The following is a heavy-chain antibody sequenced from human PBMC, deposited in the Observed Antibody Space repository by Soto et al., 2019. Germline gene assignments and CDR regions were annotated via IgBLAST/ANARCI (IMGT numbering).Heavy chain of an antibody. V-gene: IGHV4-59*01. CDR1: GGSISSYY. D-gene: IGHD3-16*01. J-gene: IGHJ4*02. Sequence: SETLSLTCTVSGGSISSYYWSWIRQPPGKGLEWIGYIYYSGSTNYNPSLKSRVTISVDTSKNQFSLKLSTVTAADTAVYYCAXLTRTXELXXDYWGQGTLVTVSS. CDR3: AXLTRTXELXXDY. CDR2: IYYSGST.